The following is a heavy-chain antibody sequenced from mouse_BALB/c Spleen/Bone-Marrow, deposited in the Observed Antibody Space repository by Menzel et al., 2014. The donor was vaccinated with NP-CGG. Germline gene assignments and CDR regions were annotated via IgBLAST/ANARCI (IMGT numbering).Heavy chain of an antibody. CDR2: IWSGGST. J-gene: IGHJ3*01. CDR3: ARNGGTWFAY. CDR1: GFSLTSYG. V-gene: IGHV2-4-1*01. Sequence: VQRVESGPGLVQPSQSLSITCTVSGFSLTSYGLHWVRQSPGKGLEWLGVIWSGGSTNYNAAFISRLSISKDNSKSQVFFKMNSLQADDTAIYYCARNGGTWFAYWGQGTLVTVSA.